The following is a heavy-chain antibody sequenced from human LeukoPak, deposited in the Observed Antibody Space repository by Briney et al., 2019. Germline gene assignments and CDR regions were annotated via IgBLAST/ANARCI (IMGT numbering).Heavy chain of an antibody. D-gene: IGHD3-10*01. CDR3: ARDRLSVLLWFGELLW. CDR1: GFTFSSYW. V-gene: IGHV3-7*01. CDR2: IKQDGSEK. J-gene: IGHJ4*02. Sequence: PGGSLRLSCAASGFTFSSYWMSWVRQAPGKGLEWVANIKQDGSEKYYVDSVKGRFTISRDNAKNSLYLQMNSLRAEDTAVYYCARDRLSVLLWFGELLWGGQGTLVTVSS.